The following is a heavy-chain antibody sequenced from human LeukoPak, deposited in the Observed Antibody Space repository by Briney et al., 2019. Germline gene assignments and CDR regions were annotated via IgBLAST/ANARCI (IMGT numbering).Heavy chain of an antibody. J-gene: IGHJ4*02. V-gene: IGHV5-51*01. CDR2: IYPGDSDT. Sequence: GASLKISCKGSDSSFTSYWIGWVRQMPGKGLEWMGMIYPGDSDTRYSPSFQGQVTISADKSISTAYLQWSSLKASDTAMYYCARHKGYYYDSSGYPRYYFDYWGQGTLVTVSS. D-gene: IGHD3-22*01. CDR1: DSSFTSYW. CDR3: ARHKGYYYDSSGYPRYYFDY.